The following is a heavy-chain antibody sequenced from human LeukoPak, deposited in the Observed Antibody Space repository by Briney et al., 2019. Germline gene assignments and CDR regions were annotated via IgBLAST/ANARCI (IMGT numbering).Heavy chain of an antibody. J-gene: IGHJ5*02. V-gene: IGHV4-59*01. CDR2: IYYNGGT. CDR3: ARDNPANYFDP. CDR1: GASITTYY. Sequence: SETLSLTCSVSGASITTYYWSWIRQSPAKGLEWIGYIYYNGGTNYNPSLKSRVAISIDASKNQFSLRLTSATAADTAVYYCARDNPANYFDPWGQGTLVTVSS. D-gene: IGHD4/OR15-4a*01.